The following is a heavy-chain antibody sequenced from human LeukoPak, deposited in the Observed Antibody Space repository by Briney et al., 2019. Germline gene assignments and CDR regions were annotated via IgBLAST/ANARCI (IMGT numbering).Heavy chain of an antibody. Sequence: GASVKVSCKASGYTFTSYGISWVRQAPGQGLEWMGWISAYNGSTNYAQKLQGRVTMTTDTSTSTAYMELRSLRSDDTAVYYCARDGEQQLVLRVPYYSYYGMDVWGQGTTVTVSS. V-gene: IGHV1-18*01. D-gene: IGHD6-13*01. CDR3: ARDGEQQLVLRVPYYSYYGMDV. J-gene: IGHJ6*02. CDR1: GYTFTSYG. CDR2: ISAYNGST.